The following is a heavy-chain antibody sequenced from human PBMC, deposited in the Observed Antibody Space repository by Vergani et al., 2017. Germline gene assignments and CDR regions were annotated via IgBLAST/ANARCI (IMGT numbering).Heavy chain of an antibody. J-gene: IGHJ6*03. CDR3: TRLGISDIVVVPAANYYYYMDV. V-gene: IGHV3-73*02. CDR1: GFTFSGSA. D-gene: IGHD2-2*01. CDR2: IRSKANSYAT. Sequence: EVQLVESGGGLVQPGGSLKLSCAASGFTFSGSAMHWVRQASGKGLEWVGRIRSKANSYATAYAASVKGRFTISRDDSKNTAYLQMNSLKTEDTAVYYCTRLGISDIVVVPAANYYYYMDVWGKXP.